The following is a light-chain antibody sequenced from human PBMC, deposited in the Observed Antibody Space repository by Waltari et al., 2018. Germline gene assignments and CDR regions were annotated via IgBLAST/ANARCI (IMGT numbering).Light chain of an antibody. V-gene: IGKV1-39*01. CDR1: QAISTY. CDR3: QQSYSAPLA. CDR2: SSS. Sequence: DTLMTQSPSSLSASAGDRVTITCRASQAISTYVNWYQQTPGMAPKLLIFSSSTLPRGVSSRFSGSGSGTEFTLTISNLQPDDFATYYCQQSYSAPLAFGGGTKLDI. J-gene: IGKJ4*01.